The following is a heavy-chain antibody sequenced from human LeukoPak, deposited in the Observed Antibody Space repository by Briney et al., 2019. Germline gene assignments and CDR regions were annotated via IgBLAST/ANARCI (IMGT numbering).Heavy chain of an antibody. V-gene: IGHV4-39*01. D-gene: IGHD3-22*01. J-gene: IGHJ4*02. CDR1: GGSISSSSYY. Sequence: SETLSLTCTVSGGSISSSSYYWGWIRQPPGKGLEWIGRIYYSGSTYYNPSLKSRVTISVDTSKNQFSLKLSSVTAADTAVYYCARATRRQYYYDSSGYYQPGYWGQGTLVTVSS. CDR2: IYYSGST. CDR3: ARATRRQYYYDSSGYYQPGY.